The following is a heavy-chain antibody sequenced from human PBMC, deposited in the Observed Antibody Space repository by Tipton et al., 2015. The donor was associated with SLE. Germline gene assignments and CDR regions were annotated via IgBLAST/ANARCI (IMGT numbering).Heavy chain of an antibody. CDR2: IYTSGST. CDR3: ARGENFDY. J-gene: IGHJ4*02. V-gene: IGHV4-61*09. CDR1: GGSISSGSYY. Sequence: TLSLTCTVSGGSISSGSYYWSWIRQPAGKGLEWIGHIYTSGSTNYNPSLKSRVTISVDTSKNQFSLKLSSVTAADTAVYYCARGENFDYWGQGTLVTVSS.